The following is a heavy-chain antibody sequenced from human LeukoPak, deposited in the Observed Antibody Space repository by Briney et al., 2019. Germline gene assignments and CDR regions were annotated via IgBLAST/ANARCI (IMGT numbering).Heavy chain of an antibody. V-gene: IGHV4-59*01. CDR3: ARGFDGPNAFDI. D-gene: IGHD5-24*01. CDR1: GGSFTPYY. J-gene: IGHJ3*02. Sequence: SETLSLACTVSGGSFTPYYWSWIRQPPGKGLEWIGHIYYSGSTNYNPSLKSRVTISLDTSKNQFSLKLSSMTAADTAAYYCARGFDGPNAFDIWGQGTMVTVSS. CDR2: IYYSGST.